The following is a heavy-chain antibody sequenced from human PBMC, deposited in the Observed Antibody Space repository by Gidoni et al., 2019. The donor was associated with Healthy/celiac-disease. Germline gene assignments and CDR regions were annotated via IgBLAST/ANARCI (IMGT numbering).Heavy chain of an antibody. V-gene: IGHV3-33*01. D-gene: IGHD5-18*01. CDR3: ARDSGYSYGSFDY. CDR2: IWYDGSNK. CDR1: GFTVSSYG. Sequence: QVQLVESGGGVVQPGRSLRLSCAASGFTVSSYGMHWVRQAPGKGLEWVAVIWYDGSNKYYADSVKGRFNISRDNSKNTLYLQMNSLRAEDTAVYYCARDSGYSYGSFDYWGQGTLVTVSS. J-gene: IGHJ4*02.